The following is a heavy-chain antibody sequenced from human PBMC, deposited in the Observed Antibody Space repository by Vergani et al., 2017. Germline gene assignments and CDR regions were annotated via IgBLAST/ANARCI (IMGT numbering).Heavy chain of an antibody. CDR1: GYTFTGYY. D-gene: IGHD2-15*01. Sequence: QVQLVQSGAEVQKPGASVKVSCKASGYTFTGYYMHWVRQAPGQGLEWMGWINPNSGGTNYAQKFKGRVTMTRDTSISTAYMELSRLRSDDTAVYYCARQRAGDSGGRIDYWGQGTLVTVSS. J-gene: IGHJ4*02. CDR2: INPNSGGT. V-gene: IGHV1-2*02. CDR3: ARQRAGDSGGRIDY.